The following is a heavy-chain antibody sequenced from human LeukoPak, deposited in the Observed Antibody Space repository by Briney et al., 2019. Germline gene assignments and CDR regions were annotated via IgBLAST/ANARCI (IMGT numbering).Heavy chain of an antibody. V-gene: IGHV1-69*13. CDR2: IIPIFGTA. CDR3: ARTVLPAAPWEDWFDP. J-gene: IGHJ5*02. D-gene: IGHD2-2*01. Sequence: SVKVSCKASGGTFSSYAISWVRQAPGQGLEWMGGIIPIFGTANYARKFQGRVTITADESTSTAYMELSSLRSEDTAVYYCARTVLPAAPWEDWFDPWGQGTLVTVSS. CDR1: GGTFSSYA.